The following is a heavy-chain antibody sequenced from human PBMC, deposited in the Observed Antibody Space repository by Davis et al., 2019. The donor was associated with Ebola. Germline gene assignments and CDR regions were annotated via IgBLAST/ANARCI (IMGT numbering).Heavy chain of an antibody. V-gene: IGHV3-30*03. Sequence: PGGSLRLSCAASGFTFTNAWMSCVRQAPGKGLEWVAVISYDGSNKYYADSVKGRFTISRDNSKNTLYLQMNSLRAEDTAVYYCARDQVPAAYTAMVWRNSPMDVWGKGTTVTVSS. CDR1: GFTFTNAW. D-gene: IGHD5-18*01. CDR2: ISYDGSNK. J-gene: IGHJ6*04. CDR3: ARDQVPAAYTAMVWRNSPMDV.